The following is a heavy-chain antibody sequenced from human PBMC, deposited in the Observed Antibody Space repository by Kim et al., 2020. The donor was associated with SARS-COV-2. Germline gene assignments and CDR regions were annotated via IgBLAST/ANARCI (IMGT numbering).Heavy chain of an antibody. D-gene: IGHD5-12*01. Sequence: ASVKVSCKASGYTFTSYYMHWVRQAPGQGLEWMGIINPSGGSTSYAQKFQGRVTMTRDTSTSTVYMELSSLRSEDTAVYYCARNGGLRFWESGGEDYYYYYYMDVWGKGTTVTVSS. CDR3: ARNGGLRFWESGGEDYYYYYYMDV. CDR2: INPSGGST. V-gene: IGHV1-46*01. J-gene: IGHJ6*03. CDR1: GYTFTSYY.